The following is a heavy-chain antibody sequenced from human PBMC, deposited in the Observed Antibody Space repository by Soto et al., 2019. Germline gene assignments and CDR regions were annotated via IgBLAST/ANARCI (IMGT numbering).Heavy chain of an antibody. CDR2: IYYSGST. V-gene: IGHV4-59*01. Sequence: SETLSLTCTVSGGSISSYYWSWIRQPPGKGLEWIGYIYYSGSTNYNPSLKSRVTISVDTSKNQFSLKLSSVTAADTAVYYCARGVRYYYDSSGYPTYYFDYWGQGTLVTVSS. CDR1: GGSISSYY. J-gene: IGHJ4*02. D-gene: IGHD3-22*01. CDR3: ARGVRYYYDSSGYPTYYFDY.